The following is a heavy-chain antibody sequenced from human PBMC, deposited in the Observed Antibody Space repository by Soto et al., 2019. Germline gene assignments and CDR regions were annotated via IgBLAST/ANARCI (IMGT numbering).Heavy chain of an antibody. CDR3: ARQPLTIFDQTNWFDP. V-gene: IGHV3-11*01. CDR2: ISSSGSTI. J-gene: IGHJ5*02. CDR1: GFTFSDYY. D-gene: IGHD3-9*01. Sequence: QVQLVESGGGLVKPGGSLRLSCAASGFTFSDYYMSWIRQAPGKGLEWVSYISSSGSTIYYADSVKGRFTISRDNATNSLYLQMNSLRAEETAVYYCARQPLTIFDQTNWFDPWGQGTMVTVSS.